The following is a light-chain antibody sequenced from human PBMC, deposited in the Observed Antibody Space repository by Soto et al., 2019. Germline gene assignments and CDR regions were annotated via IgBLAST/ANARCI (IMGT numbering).Light chain of an antibody. J-gene: IGKJ3*01. CDR2: GAS. CDR3: QTYNSALRIT. V-gene: IGKV1-27*01. CDR1: QGISNY. Sequence: DIQMTQSPSSLSASVGDRVTITCRASQGISNYLAWYQQKPGKVPKLLIYGASTLQSGVPSRFSGSGSGTDFTLTINSLQPEDVATYYCQTYNSALRITFGPGTKVDIK.